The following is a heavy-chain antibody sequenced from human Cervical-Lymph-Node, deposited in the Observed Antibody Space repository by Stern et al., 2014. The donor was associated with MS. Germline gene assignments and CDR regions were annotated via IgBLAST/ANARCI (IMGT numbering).Heavy chain of an antibody. D-gene: IGHD4-17*01. Sequence: QMQLVQSGAEVKKPGASVKVSCKASGYTFTSYGISWVRQAPGQGLEWMGWISAYNGNTNYAQKLQGRVTMTTDTSTSTAYMELRSLRSDDTAVYYCARDFGRREYGDYGALSYWGQGTLVTVSS. CDR3: ARDFGRREYGDYGALSY. V-gene: IGHV1-18*01. CDR2: ISAYNGNT. CDR1: GYTFTSYG. J-gene: IGHJ4*02.